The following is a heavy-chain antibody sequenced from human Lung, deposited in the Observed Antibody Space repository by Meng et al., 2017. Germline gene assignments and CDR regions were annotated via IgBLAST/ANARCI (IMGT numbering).Heavy chain of an antibody. CDR3: ARGPTTMAHDFDY. V-gene: IGHV4-34*04. Sequence: QSHLQQWGSRLLSPSETLPLPCVVSGGACSDSYWSLNRQPPGKGLEWIGEINHSGSTNNNPSLESRATISVDTSQNNLSLKLSSVTAADSAVYYCARGPTTMAHDFDYWGQGTLVTVSS. CDR2: INHSGST. D-gene: IGHD4-11*01. CDR1: GGACSDSY. J-gene: IGHJ4*02.